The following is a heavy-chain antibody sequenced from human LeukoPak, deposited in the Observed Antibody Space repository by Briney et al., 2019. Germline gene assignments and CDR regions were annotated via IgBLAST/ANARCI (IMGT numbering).Heavy chain of an antibody. CDR1: GFTFSDYY. J-gene: IGHJ4*02. CDR2: ISSSGSTI. CDR3: ARRGSSSGWQSRKERPRIFDY. Sequence: GGSLRLSCAASGFTFSDYYMSWIRQAPGKGLEWVSYISSSGSTIYYADSVKGRFTISRDNAKNSLYLQMNSLRAEDTAVYYCARRGSSSGWQSRKERPRIFDYWGQGTLVTVSS. V-gene: IGHV3-11*04. D-gene: IGHD6-19*01.